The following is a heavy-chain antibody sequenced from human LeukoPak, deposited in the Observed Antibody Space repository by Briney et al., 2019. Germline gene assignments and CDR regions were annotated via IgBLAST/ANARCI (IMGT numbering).Heavy chain of an antibody. J-gene: IGHJ6*04. CDR3: ARSSFVSWHPYYYYGMDV. CDR1: GFTFSSYA. V-gene: IGHV3-30*04. Sequence: GGSLRLSCAASGFTFSSYAMHWVRQAPGKGLEWVAVISYDGSNKYYADSVKGRFTISRDNSKNTLYLQMNSLRAEDTAVYYCARSSFVSWHPYYYYGMDVWGKGTTVTVSS. CDR2: ISYDGSNK. D-gene: IGHD2-15*01.